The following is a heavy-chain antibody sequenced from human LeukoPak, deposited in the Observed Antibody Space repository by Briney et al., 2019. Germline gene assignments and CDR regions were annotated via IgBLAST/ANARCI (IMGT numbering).Heavy chain of an antibody. D-gene: IGHD3-3*01. Sequence: GGSLRLSCAASGFTFSSYSMNWVRQAPGKGLEWVSSISSSSSYIYYADSVKGRFTISRDNAKNSLYLQMNSLRAEDTAVYYCASANYDFWSGYFWGQGTLVTVSS. CDR3: ASANYDFWSGYF. J-gene: IGHJ4*02. CDR2: ISSSSSYI. V-gene: IGHV3-21*04. CDR1: GFTFSSYS.